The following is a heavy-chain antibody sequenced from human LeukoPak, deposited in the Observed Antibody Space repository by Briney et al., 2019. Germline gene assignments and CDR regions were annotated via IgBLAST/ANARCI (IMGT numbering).Heavy chain of an antibody. CDR3: ARGMGDYYDSSGYPEFDP. CDR1: GYTFTGYY. D-gene: IGHD3-22*01. CDR2: INPNSGGT. V-gene: IGHV1-2*06. J-gene: IGHJ5*02. Sequence: ASVKVSCKASGYTFTGYYMHWVRQAPGQGLEWMGRINPNSGGTNYAQKFQGRVTMTRDTSISTAYMELSRLRSDDTAVYYCARGMGDYYDSSGYPEFDPWGQGTLVTVSP.